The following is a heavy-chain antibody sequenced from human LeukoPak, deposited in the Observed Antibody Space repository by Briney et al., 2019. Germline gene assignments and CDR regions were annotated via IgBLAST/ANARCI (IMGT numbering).Heavy chain of an antibody. CDR1: GYTFTSYG. J-gene: IGHJ6*02. V-gene: IGHV1-18*01. CDR2: ISAYNGNT. Sequence: ASVKVSCKASGYTFTSYGISWVRQAPGQGLEWMGWISAYNGNTNYAQKLQGRVTMTTDTSTSTAYMELRSLRSDDTAVYYCARAEIRFLEWLFTDCYYYYGMDVWGQGTTVTVSS. CDR3: ARAEIRFLEWLFTDCYYYYGMDV. D-gene: IGHD3-3*01.